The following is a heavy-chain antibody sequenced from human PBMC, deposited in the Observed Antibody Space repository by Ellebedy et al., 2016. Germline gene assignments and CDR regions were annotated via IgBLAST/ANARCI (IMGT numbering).Heavy chain of an antibody. Sequence: GGSLRLSCAASGFTFSNYYMHWVRQGPGKGLVWVSRINKDGTSTSYADSVKGRCTISRDNAKNTLYLQMNTLRAEDTAVYYCARELVAAGQRASDIWGQGTMVTVSS. V-gene: IGHV3-74*01. D-gene: IGHD6-13*01. CDR3: ARELVAAGQRASDI. J-gene: IGHJ3*02. CDR2: INKDGTST. CDR1: GFTFSNYY.